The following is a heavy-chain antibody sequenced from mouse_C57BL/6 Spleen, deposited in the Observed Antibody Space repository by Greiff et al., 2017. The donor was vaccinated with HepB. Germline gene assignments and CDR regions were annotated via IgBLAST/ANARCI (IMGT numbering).Heavy chain of an antibody. Sequence: QVHVKQPGAELVKPGASVKLSCKASGYTFTSYWMHWVKQRPGQGLEWIGMIHPNSGSTNYNEKFKSKATLTVDKSSSTAYMQLSSLTSEDSAVYYCAALLLLPYWGQGTLVTVSA. CDR1: GYTFTSYW. CDR2: IHPNSGST. D-gene: IGHD1-1*01. J-gene: IGHJ3*01. V-gene: IGHV1-64*01. CDR3: AALLLLPY.